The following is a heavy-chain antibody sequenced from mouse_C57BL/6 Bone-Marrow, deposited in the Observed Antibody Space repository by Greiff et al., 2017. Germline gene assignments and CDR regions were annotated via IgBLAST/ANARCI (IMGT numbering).Heavy chain of an antibody. Sequence: VQLQQSGAELVRPGSSVKLSCKTSGYTFTSYGINWVKQRPGQGLEWIGYINIGNGYTKYNEKFKGKATLTSDTSSSPAYMQLSRLTSEDSAIXYGGRGWGRWFDVWGKGTLVTVSA. V-gene: IGHV1-58*01. D-gene: IGHD1-1*02. CDR3: GRGWGRWFDV. CDR2: INIGNGYT. J-gene: IGHJ3*01. CDR1: GYTFTSYG.